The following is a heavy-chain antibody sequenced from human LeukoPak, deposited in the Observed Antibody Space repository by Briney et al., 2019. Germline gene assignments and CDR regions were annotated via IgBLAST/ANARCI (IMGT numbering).Heavy chain of an antibody. V-gene: IGHV3-7*04. Sequence: PWGSVCHSCAASGFTISNYWMNWVRQAPGEGLEWVANINQDGSVEHYVDSVKGRFTISRDNAKNSLYLQMNTLRAEDTAVYYCARDCCASRSHDYWGQGALVTVSS. D-gene: IGHD3-10*01. CDR2: INQDGSVE. CDR3: ARDCCASRSHDY. J-gene: IGHJ4*02. CDR1: GFTISNYW.